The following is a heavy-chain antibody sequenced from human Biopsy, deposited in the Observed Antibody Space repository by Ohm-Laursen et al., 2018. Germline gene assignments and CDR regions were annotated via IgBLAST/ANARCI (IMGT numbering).Heavy chain of an antibody. V-gene: IGHV4-61*01. CDR1: GGSVSDSFHF. CDR2: VHYSGTT. J-gene: IGHJ6*02. CDR3: TRHVKRYCTNFSCYSGYFGMDV. Sequence: SDTLSLTCAVSGGSVSDSFHFWSWIRQPPGKGLEWIGNVHYSGTTNYNPSLKSRVTVSVDTSKNQFSLRLSSVTAADTAVYFCTRHVKRYCTNFSCYSGYFGMDVWGQGTTVTVS. D-gene: IGHD2-8*01.